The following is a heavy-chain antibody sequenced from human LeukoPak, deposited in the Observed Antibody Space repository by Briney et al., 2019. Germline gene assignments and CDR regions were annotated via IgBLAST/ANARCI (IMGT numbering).Heavy chain of an antibody. D-gene: IGHD6-13*01. CDR1: GYTFTSYD. CDR2: MNPNSGNT. J-gene: IGHJ5*02. CDR3: ARGHAGIAAAASP. V-gene: IGHV1-8*01. Sequence: ASVKVSCKASGYTFTSYDINWVRQATGQGLEWMGWMNPNSGNTGYAQKFQGRVTMTRNTSISTAYMELSRLRSDDTAVYYCARGHAGIAAAASPWGQGTLVTVSS.